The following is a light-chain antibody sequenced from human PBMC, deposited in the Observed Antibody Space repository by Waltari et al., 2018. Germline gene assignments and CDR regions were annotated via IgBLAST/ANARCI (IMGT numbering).Light chain of an antibody. Sequence: EIVMTQSPATLSVSPGERATLSCRASQSVNNNVAWYQQTPGQAPRLLMYGASIRATGIPARFSGSGSGTEFTLTISSLQSEDCAVYYCQQYNNWPSMYTFGQGTKLEIK. CDR2: GAS. J-gene: IGKJ2*01. V-gene: IGKV3-15*01. CDR3: QQYNNWPSMYT. CDR1: QSVNNN.